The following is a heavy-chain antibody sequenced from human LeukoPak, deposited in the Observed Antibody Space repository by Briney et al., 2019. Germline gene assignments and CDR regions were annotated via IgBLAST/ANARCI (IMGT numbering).Heavy chain of an antibody. CDR2: ISSSGSTI. CDR1: GFTFSDYY. V-gene: IGHV3-11*01. CDR3: ARALGPTNQGWFDP. D-gene: IGHD1-14*01. J-gene: IGHJ5*02. Sequence: GGSLRLSCAASGFTFSDYYMRWIRQAPGKGLEWVSYISSSGSTIYYADSVKGRFTISRDNAKNSLYLQMNSLRAEDTAVYYCARALGPTNQGWFDPWGQGTLVTVSS.